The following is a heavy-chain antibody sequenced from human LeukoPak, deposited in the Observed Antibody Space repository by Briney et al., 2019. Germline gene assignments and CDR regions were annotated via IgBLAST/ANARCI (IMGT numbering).Heavy chain of an antibody. J-gene: IGHJ4*02. Sequence: TGGSLRLSCAASGFTFNGYSMNWVRQAPGKGLEWVSSISTSSSYIYYADSVKGRFTISRNNPKNSLYLQMNSLRAEDTAVYYCARNRGDPSYFDYWGQGTLVTVSS. CDR3: ARNRGDPSYFDY. CDR1: GFTFNGYS. D-gene: IGHD4-17*01. V-gene: IGHV3-21*04. CDR2: ISTSSSYI.